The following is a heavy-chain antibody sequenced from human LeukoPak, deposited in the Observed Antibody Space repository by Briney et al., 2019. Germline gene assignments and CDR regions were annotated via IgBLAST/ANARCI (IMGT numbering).Heavy chain of an antibody. CDR3: ARDGADIVVVPAAPAYFDH. D-gene: IGHD2-2*01. CDR2: INAGNGNT. V-gene: IGHV1-3*01. Sequence: ASVKVSCKASGYTFTSYAMHWVRQAPGQRLEWMGWINAGNGNTKYSQKFQGRVTITRDTSASTAYMELSSLRSEDTAVYYCARDGADIVVVPAAPAYFDHWGQGTLVTVSS. CDR1: GYTFTSYA. J-gene: IGHJ4*02.